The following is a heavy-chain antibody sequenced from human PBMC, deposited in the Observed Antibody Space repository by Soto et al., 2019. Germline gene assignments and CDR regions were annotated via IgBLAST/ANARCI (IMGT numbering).Heavy chain of an antibody. CDR2: IPHDGTYQ. J-gene: IGHJ1*01. V-gene: IGHV3-30*19. CDR3: VRDDDNLDNGLEH. Sequence: QVQLVESGGGVVQPGGSLRLSCTASGFTFSSYGMHWVRQAPGKGLQWVAVIPHDGTYQYYLDSVKGRFTISRDNSKDTLYLQMNSLRVEATALYYCVRDDDNLDNGLEHWGQGTLVTVSS. D-gene: IGHD1-1*01. CDR1: GFTFSSYG.